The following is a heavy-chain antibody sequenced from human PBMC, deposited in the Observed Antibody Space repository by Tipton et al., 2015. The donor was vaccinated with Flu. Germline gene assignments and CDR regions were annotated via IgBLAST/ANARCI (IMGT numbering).Heavy chain of an antibody. J-gene: IGHJ4*02. V-gene: IGHV3-23*01. CDR2: ISSGGDTI. CDR1: GFVFYSYA. D-gene: IGHD5-18*01. CDR3: AKSPGYGDVFDY. Sequence: GSLRLSCAASGFVFYSYAMSWVRQAPGKGLEWLALISSGGDTIYYADAVKGRFTISRDSSKNTLYLQMNSLRAEDTALYYCAKSPGYGDVFDYWGQGALVTVPS.